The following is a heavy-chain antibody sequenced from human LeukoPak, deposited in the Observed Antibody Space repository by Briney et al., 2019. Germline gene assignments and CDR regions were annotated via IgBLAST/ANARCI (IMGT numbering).Heavy chain of an antibody. V-gene: IGHV4-34*01. CDR1: GGSFSGYY. D-gene: IGHD2-15*01. Sequence: SETLSLTCAVYGGSFSGYYWSWIRHPPGKGLEWIGEINHSGSTNYNPSLKSRVTISVDTSKNQFSLKLSSVTAADTAVYYCARTVVAAGPNYYYYYYMDVWGKGTTVTVSS. CDR3: ARTVVAAGPNYYYYYYMDV. CDR2: INHSGST. J-gene: IGHJ6*03.